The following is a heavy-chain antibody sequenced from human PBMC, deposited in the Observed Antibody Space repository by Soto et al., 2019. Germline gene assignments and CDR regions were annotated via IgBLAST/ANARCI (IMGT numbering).Heavy chain of an antibody. CDR1: VGSISMYY. V-gene: IGHV4-59*01. D-gene: IGHD3-16*01. Sequence: AEALCLPCTVYVGSISMYYWSWIRQPPGRGLEWIGYIYYSGSTNYNPSLKSRVTISVDTSKNQFSLKLSSVTAADTAVYYCAREGGFQEGPPVYYYYGMDVWGQGTTVTVSS. CDR3: AREGGFQEGPPVYYYYGMDV. J-gene: IGHJ6*02. CDR2: IYYSGST.